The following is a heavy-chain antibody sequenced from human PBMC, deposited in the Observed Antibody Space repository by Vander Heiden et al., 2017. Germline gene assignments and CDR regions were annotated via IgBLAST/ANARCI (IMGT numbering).Heavy chain of an antibody. CDR2: ISGSGGST. D-gene: IGHD6-19*01. CDR1: GFTLSSYA. J-gene: IGHJ3*02. V-gene: IGHV3-23*01. CDR3: AKDFILGGQWLVPGAFDI. Sequence: EVQLLESGGGLVQPGGSLSLSCAASGFTLSSYAMSWVRQAPGKGLEWVSAISGSGGSTYYADSVKGRFTISRDNSKNTLHLQMNSLRAEDTAVYYCAKDFILGGQWLVPGAFDIWGQGTMVTVSS.